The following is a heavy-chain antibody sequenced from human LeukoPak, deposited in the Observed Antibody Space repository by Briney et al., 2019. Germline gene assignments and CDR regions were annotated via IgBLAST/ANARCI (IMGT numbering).Heavy chain of an antibody. CDR2: IWYDGSNK. V-gene: IGHV3-33*01. Sequence: PGGSLRLSCTASGFTFSNNGMHWVRQAPGKGLEWVAVIWYDGSNKYYADSVKGRFTISRDNSKNTLSLQMNSLRAEDTAVYYCARDYGDYFDYWGQGTLVTVSS. CDR3: ARDYGDYFDY. CDR1: GFTFSNNG. D-gene: IGHD3-16*01. J-gene: IGHJ4*02.